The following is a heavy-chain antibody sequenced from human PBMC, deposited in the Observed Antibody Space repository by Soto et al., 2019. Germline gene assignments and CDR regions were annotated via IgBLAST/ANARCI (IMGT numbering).Heavy chain of an antibody. CDR1: GYTFTGYY. Sequence: ASVKVSCKASGYTFTGYYMHWVRQAPGQGLEWMGWINPNSGGTNYAQKFQGWVTMTRDTSISTAYMELSRLRSDDTAVYYCARDKGYSYGSHSGMDVWGQGTTVTVSS. CDR3: ARDKGYSYGSHSGMDV. V-gene: IGHV1-2*04. CDR2: INPNSGGT. D-gene: IGHD5-18*01. J-gene: IGHJ6*02.